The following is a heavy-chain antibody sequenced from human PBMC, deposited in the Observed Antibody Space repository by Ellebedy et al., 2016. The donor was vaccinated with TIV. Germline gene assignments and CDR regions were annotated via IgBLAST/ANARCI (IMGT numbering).Heavy chain of an antibody. D-gene: IGHD3-16*01. CDR3: ARDLGPWRDYYYYGMDV. Sequence: GESLKISXAASGFTFSSYSMNWVRQAPGKGLEWVSSIGSSSSYIYYADSVKGRFTISRDNAKNSLYLQMNSLRAEDTTVYYCARDLGPWRDYYYYGMDVWGQGTTVTVSS. CDR1: GFTFSSYS. V-gene: IGHV3-21*01. J-gene: IGHJ6*02. CDR2: IGSSSSYI.